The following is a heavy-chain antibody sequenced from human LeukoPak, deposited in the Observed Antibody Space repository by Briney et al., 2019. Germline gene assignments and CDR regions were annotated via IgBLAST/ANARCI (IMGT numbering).Heavy chain of an antibody. CDR3: AKSPYYYDSSGYLDY. J-gene: IGHJ4*02. D-gene: IGHD3-22*01. Sequence: GGSLRLSCAASGFTFSSYEMNWVRQAPGKGLEWVSYISSSGSTIYYADSVKGRFTISRDNSKNSLYLQMNSLRAEDTALYYCAKSPYYYDSSGYLDYWGQGTLVTVSS. CDR1: GFTFSSYE. CDR2: ISSSGSTI. V-gene: IGHV3-48*03.